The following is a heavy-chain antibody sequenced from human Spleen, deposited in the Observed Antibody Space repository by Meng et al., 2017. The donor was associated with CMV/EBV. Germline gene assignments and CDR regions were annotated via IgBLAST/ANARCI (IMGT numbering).Heavy chain of an antibody. CDR1: GYTFTDSY. V-gene: IGHV1-2*02. Sequence: CNTYGYTFTDSYLHWVRKAPGSGREWRAWLNTNRGDTKYEKKFQGRVTLTRDRSIDTAYMKLDSLNSDDTAVYYCAREYNYIPDSWGQGTLVTVSS. D-gene: IGHD5-24*01. CDR3: AREYNYIPDS. J-gene: IGHJ4*02. CDR2: LNTNRGDT.